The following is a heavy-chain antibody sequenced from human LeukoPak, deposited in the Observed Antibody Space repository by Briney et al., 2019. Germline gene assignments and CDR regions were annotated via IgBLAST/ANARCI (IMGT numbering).Heavy chain of an antibody. CDR3: ARGLASGYPPVPFDS. J-gene: IGHJ4*02. V-gene: IGHV4-61*02. CDR1: GGSISSDTYF. D-gene: IGHD3-3*01. Sequence: PSETLSLTCTVSGGSISSDTYFWSWIRQPAGKGLEWIGRISSTGRTDYNPSLTSRVTISVDTSKNQFSMKLSSVTAADTAVYFCARGLASGYPPVPFDSWGQGTLVTVSS. CDR2: ISSTGRT.